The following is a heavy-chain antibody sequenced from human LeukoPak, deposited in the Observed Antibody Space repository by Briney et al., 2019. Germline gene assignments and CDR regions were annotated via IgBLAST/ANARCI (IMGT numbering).Heavy chain of an antibody. J-gene: IGHJ4*02. V-gene: IGHV4-31*03. CDR3: ARDDEYSGYDY. Sequence: SETLSLTCTVSGGSISSGGYYWNWIRRHPGKGLEWIGYIYYSGSTYYSPSLKSRVNMSVDTSKNQFSLRVSSVTAADTAVYYCARDDEYSGYDYWGQGTLVTVSS. D-gene: IGHD5-12*01. CDR1: GGSISSGGYY. CDR2: IYYSGST.